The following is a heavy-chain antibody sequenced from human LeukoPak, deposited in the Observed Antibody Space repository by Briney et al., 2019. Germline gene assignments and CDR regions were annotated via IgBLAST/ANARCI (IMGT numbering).Heavy chain of an antibody. CDR3: AKDFGGYFMGGGCYEGFDH. D-gene: IGHD2-15*01. CDR2: ISYDGSNK. Sequence: GGSLRLSCAASGFTLSSYGMHWVRQAPGKGLEWVAVISYDGSNKYYADTVNGRFTISRDKSKNTLYLQINSERTGDTAVYSCAKDFGGYFMGGGCYEGFDHWGQGTLVTVPS. V-gene: IGHV3-30*18. J-gene: IGHJ4*02. CDR1: GFTLSSYG.